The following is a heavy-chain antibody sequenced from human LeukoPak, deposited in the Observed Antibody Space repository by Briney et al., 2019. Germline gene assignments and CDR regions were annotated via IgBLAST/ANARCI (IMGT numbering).Heavy chain of an antibody. V-gene: IGHV1-24*01. Sequence: ASVKVSCKVSGYTLTELSMHWVRQAPGKGLEWMGGFDPEDGETIYAQKFQGRVTMTEDTSTDTAYMELSSLRAEDTAVYYCARDWSGIVVVPAAIIGHYYGMDVWGQGTTVTVSS. CDR2: FDPEDGET. CDR3: ARDWSGIVVVPAAIIGHYYGMDV. D-gene: IGHD2-2*01. J-gene: IGHJ6*02. CDR1: GYTLTELS.